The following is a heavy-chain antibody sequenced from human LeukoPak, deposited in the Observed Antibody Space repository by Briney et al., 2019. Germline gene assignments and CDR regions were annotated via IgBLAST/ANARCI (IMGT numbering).Heavy chain of an antibody. J-gene: IGHJ5*02. Sequence: SETLSLTCTVSGGSISSSSYYWGWIRQPPGKGLEWIGSIYYSGSTYYNPSLKSRVTISVDTSKNQFSLKLSSVTAAVTAVYYCARLPKANDFWSGYYTGWFDPWGQGTLVAVSS. CDR3: ARLPKANDFWSGYYTGWFDP. CDR1: GGSISSSSYY. V-gene: IGHV4-39*01. CDR2: IYYSGST. D-gene: IGHD3-3*01.